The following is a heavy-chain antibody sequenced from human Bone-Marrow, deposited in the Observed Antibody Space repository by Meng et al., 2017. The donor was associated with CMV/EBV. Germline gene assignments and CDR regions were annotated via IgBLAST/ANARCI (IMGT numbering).Heavy chain of an antibody. CDR2: INAGGDRT. V-gene: IGHV3-23*01. Sequence: GESLKISCAASGFTFSSYSMNWVRQAPGKGLEWVSLINAGGDRTHYADSVKGRFTISRGDSKNTLFLQMNSLRVEDTALYYCARDLDSSGRFDEDFWGQGTLVNVDS. CDR1: GFTFSSYS. J-gene: IGHJ4*02. D-gene: IGHD6-19*01. CDR3: ARDLDSSGRFDEDF.